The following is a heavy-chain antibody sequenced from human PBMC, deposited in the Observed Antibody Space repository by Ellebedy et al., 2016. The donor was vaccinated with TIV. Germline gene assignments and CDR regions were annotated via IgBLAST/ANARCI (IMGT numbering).Heavy chain of an antibody. J-gene: IGHJ4*02. CDR3: TRGEEDYYGSGSYTPFDY. V-gene: IGHV3-74*01. D-gene: IGHD3-10*01. Sequence: PGGSLRLSCAASEFTFSTYWMHWVRQAPGKGLVWVSHINSDGGATGYADSVKGRFTISRDNAKNTLYLQMNRLRAEDTAVYYCTRGEEDYYGSGSYTPFDYWGQGSLVTVSS. CDR2: INSDGGAT. CDR1: EFTFSTYW.